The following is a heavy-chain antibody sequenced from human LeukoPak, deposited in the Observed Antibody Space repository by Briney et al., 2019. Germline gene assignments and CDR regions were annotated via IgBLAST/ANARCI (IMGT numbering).Heavy chain of an antibody. D-gene: IGHD4-17*01. V-gene: IGHV3-23*01. CDR1: GFTFSSYA. J-gene: IGHJ6*03. CDR3: ARNGQTTVTSNYYYYFLDV. CDR2: ISRTGFST. Sequence: GGSLRLSCAASGFTFSSYAMHWVRQAPGRGLEWVSTISRTGFSTFYADSVKGRFTISRDNSQNSLYLQMNSLRAEDTAIYYCARNGQTTVTSNYYYYFLDVWGTGTTVAVSS.